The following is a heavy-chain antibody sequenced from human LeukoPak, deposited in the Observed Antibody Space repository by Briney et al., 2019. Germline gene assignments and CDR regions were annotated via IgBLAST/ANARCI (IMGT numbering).Heavy chain of an antibody. CDR2: VSSSSSFI. D-gene: IGHD3-22*01. J-gene: IGHJ3*02. CDR1: GFTFSNYC. CDR3: AKNYYDSSGYYFLYAFDI. Sequence: GGSLRLSCAASGFTFSNYCMNWVRQAPGEGLEWVSCVSSSSSFIDYADSVKGRFTISRDNAKNSLYMQMNSLRAEDTAVYYFAKNYYDSSGYYFLYAFDIWGQGTMVTVSS. V-gene: IGHV3-21*01.